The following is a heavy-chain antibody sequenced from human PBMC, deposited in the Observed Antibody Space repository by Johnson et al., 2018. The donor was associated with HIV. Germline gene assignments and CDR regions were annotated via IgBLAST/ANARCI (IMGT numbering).Heavy chain of an antibody. CDR2: IGTAGDT. D-gene: IGHD2-15*01. V-gene: IGHV3-13*01. CDR3: AKWKYCSGDNCYSEFGVFDDAFDI. J-gene: IGHJ3*02. CDR1: GFTFSSYD. Sequence: VQLVESGGGLVQPGGSLRLSCSASGFTFSSYDMHWVRQATGKGLEWVSAIGTAGDTYYPGSVKGRFTISRENAKNTVYLQMNSLRPEDTAVYYCAKWKYCSGDNCYSEFGVFDDAFDIWGQGTMVTVSS.